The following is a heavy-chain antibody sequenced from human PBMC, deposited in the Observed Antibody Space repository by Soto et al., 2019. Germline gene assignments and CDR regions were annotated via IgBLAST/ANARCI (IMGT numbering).Heavy chain of an antibody. CDR2: ISYDGSNK. J-gene: IGHJ4*02. D-gene: IGHD6-13*01. CDR1: GFTFSSYG. CDR3: AKEAGAAAGPDY. V-gene: IGHV3-30*18. Sequence: GGSLRLSCAASGFTFSSYGMHWVRQAPGKGLEWVAVISYDGSNKYYADSVKGRFTISGDNSKNTLYLQMNSLRAEDTAVYYCAKEAGAAAGPDYWGQGTLVTVSS.